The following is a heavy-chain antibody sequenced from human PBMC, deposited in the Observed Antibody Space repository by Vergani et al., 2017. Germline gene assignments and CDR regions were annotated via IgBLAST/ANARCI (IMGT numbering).Heavy chain of an antibody. CDR1: GGTFSSYA. J-gene: IGHJ6*03. D-gene: IGHD3-9*01. Sequence: QVQLVQSGAEVKKPGSSVKVSCKASGGTFSSYAISWVRQAPGQGLEWMGGIIPIFGTANYAQKFQGRVTITADESTSTAYMELSSLRSEDTAVYYCAADSKYYDILTGYYYYMDVWGKGTTVTVSS. CDR2: IIPIFGTA. V-gene: IGHV1-69*01. CDR3: AADSKYYDILTGYYYYMDV.